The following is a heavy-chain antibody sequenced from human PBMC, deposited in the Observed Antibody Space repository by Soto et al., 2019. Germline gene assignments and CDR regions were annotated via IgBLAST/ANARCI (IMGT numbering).Heavy chain of an antibody. CDR3: AKGGIQIWYWSFDL. D-gene: IGHD5-18*01. Sequence: QVQLVQSGAEVKKPGSSVKVSCKASGGTFSSYAISWVRQAPGQGLEWMGGIIPIFGTANYAQKFQGRVRLTSDESARTAYMELSRLRYEDTAVYYCAKGGIQIWYWSFDLWGRGTLVTVSS. J-gene: IGHJ2*01. CDR2: IIPIFGTA. V-gene: IGHV1-69*05. CDR1: GGTFSSYA.